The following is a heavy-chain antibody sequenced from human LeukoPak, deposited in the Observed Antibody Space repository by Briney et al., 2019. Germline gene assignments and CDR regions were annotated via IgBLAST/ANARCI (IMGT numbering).Heavy chain of an antibody. CDR1: GGSISSSSYY. D-gene: IGHD3-3*01. V-gene: IGHV4-39*07. Sequence: PSETLSLTCTVSGGSISSSSYYWGWIRQPPGKGLEWIGSIYYSGSTYYNPSLKSRVTISVDTSKNQFSLKLSSVTAADTAVYYCARDRVGWEWLGTAIAFDIWGQGTMVTVSS. J-gene: IGHJ3*02. CDR3: ARDRVGWEWLGTAIAFDI. CDR2: IYYSGST.